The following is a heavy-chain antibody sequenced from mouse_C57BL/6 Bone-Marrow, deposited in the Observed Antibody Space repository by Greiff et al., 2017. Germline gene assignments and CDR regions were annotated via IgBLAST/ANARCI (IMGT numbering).Heavy chain of an antibody. Sequence: EVKLVDSGAELVRPGASVKLSCTASGFNIKDDYIHWVKQRPEQGLEWIGWIDPEIGDTEYASKFQGKATITSATSSNTAYLQLSGLTSEDTAVYYCSSFDGNYFDFWGQGTPLTVAS. D-gene: IGHD2-3*01. J-gene: IGHJ2*01. CDR3: SSFDGNYFDF. CDR1: GFNIKDDY. V-gene: IGHV14-4*01. CDR2: IDPEIGDT.